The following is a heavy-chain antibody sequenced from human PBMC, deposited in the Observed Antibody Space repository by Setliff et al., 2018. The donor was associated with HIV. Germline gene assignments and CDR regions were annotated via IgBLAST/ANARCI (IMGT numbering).Heavy chain of an antibody. D-gene: IGHD2-15*01. CDR1: GDTFSGHY. CDR3: ATDGSVVVVAGSGFDP. Sequence: ASVKVSCKASGDTFSGHYMHWVRQAPGQGLEWLGWINPNSGGTKYAQKFPGRLTMTSDTSITTVYMELSRLRSDDTAVYYCATDGSVVVVAGSGFDPWGQGTLVTVSS. CDR2: INPNSGGT. V-gene: IGHV1-2*02. J-gene: IGHJ5*02.